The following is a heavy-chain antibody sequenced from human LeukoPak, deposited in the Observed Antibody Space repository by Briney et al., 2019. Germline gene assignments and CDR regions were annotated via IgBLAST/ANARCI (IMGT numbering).Heavy chain of an antibody. Sequence: PSETLSLTCAVYGGSFSGYYWSWLRQPPGKGLEWIGEINHSGSTNYNPSLKSRVTISVDTSKNQFSLKLSSVTAADTAVYYCARGGDWLSPSNAFDIWGQGTMVTVSS. D-gene: IGHD3-9*01. CDR2: INHSGST. J-gene: IGHJ3*02. CDR1: GGSFSGYY. V-gene: IGHV4-34*01. CDR3: ARGGDWLSPSNAFDI.